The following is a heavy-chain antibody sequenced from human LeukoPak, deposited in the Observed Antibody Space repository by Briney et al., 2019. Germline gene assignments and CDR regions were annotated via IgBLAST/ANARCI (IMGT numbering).Heavy chain of an antibody. D-gene: IGHD3-22*01. CDR3: AGVGGTYYYDSSGYFVDY. V-gene: IGHV1-2*06. Sequence: ASVKVSCKASGYTFTGYYMHWVRQAPGQGLEWMGRINPNSGGTNYAQKFQGRVTMTRDTSISTAYTELSRLRSDDTAVYYCAGVGGTYYYDSSGYFVDYWGQGTLVTVSS. CDR2: INPNSGGT. J-gene: IGHJ4*02. CDR1: GYTFTGYY.